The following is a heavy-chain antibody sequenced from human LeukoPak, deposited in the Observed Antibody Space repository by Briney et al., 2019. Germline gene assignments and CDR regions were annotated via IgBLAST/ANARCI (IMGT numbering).Heavy chain of an antibody. J-gene: IGHJ4*02. CDR1: GYSLPTYW. CDR2: IYLDDSDT. Sequence: GESLKISSNVSGYSLPTYWIAWVRQMPGKGLEWMGVIYLDDSDTKYGPSFQGLVNISVDKSISAAHLQWRSLKASDTAMYYYATSRFGVAPSDYWGQGTLVTVSS. D-gene: IGHD3-3*01. CDR3: ATSRFGVAPSDY. V-gene: IGHV5-51*01.